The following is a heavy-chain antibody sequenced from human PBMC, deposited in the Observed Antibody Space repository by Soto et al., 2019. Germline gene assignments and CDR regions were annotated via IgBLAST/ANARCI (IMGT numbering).Heavy chain of an antibody. CDR2: ISGGSTTI. Sequence: EVQLVESGGGLVQPGGSLRLSCAASGFTFSSYSMNWVRQAPGKGLEWLSYISGGSTTIYYADSVKGRFTISRDNAKNSLYLQMKSLRAEDTAVYYCARESHTSSSWFDPWGQETLVTVSS. CDR1: GFTFSSYS. D-gene: IGHD6-6*01. CDR3: ARESHTSSSWFDP. V-gene: IGHV3-48*01. J-gene: IGHJ5*02.